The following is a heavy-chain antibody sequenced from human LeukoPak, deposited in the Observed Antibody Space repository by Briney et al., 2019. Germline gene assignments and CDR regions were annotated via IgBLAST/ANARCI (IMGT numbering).Heavy chain of an antibody. J-gene: IGHJ4*02. CDR2: INWNGGST. D-gene: IGHD1-1*01. V-gene: IGHV3-20*04. Sequence: GGSLRLSCAASEFIVSINYMTWVRHAPGKGLEWVSGINWNGGSTGYADSVKGRFTISRDNAKNSLYLQMNSLRAEDTALYYCARVLKGTTPDYWGQGTLVTVSS. CDR3: ARVLKGTTPDY. CDR1: EFIVSINY.